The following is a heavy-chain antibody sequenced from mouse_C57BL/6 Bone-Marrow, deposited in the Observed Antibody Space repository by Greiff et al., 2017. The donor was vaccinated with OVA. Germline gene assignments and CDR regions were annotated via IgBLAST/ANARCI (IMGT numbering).Heavy chain of an antibody. V-gene: IGHV1-69*01. J-gene: IGHJ1*03. CDR3: ARHGSSPWYFDV. CDR1: GYTFTSYW. CDR2: IDPSDSYT. D-gene: IGHD1-1*01. Sequence: VQLQQPGAELVMPGASVKLSCKASGYTFTSYWMHWVKQRPGQGLEWIGEIDPSDSYTNYNQKFKGKSTLTVDKSSSTAYMQLSSLTSEDSAVYYCARHGSSPWYFDVWGTGTTVTVSS.